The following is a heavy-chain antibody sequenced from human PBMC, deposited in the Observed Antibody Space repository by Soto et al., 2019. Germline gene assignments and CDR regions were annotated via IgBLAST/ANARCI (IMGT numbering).Heavy chain of an antibody. CDR3: AKTSALWAFDY. V-gene: IGHV1-69*02. J-gene: IGHJ4*02. Sequence: QVQLVQSGAEVKKPGSSVKVSCTASGGTFSSFTISWVRQAPGQGLEWMGRIIPMSDVANYAQKFQGRVTITADKSTSTVYMELNSLRSEDTAVYYCAKTSALWAFDYWGQGTLVTVSS. CDR2: IIPMSDVA. D-gene: IGHD1-1*01. CDR1: GGTFSSFT.